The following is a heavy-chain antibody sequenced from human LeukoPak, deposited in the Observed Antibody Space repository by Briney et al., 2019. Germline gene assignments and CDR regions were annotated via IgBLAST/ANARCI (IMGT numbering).Heavy chain of an antibody. V-gene: IGHV3-23*01. J-gene: IGHJ4*02. CDR3: AKAPVTTCRGAFCYPFDY. D-gene: IGHD2-15*01. CDR2: TSSSDAGT. Sequence: GSLRLSCAASGFTLSSYAMSWVRQAPGKGLEWVSATSSSDAGTYYAESVKGRFTISRDSSKNTLFLQMNRVRPEDAAVYYCAKAPVTTCRGAFCYPFDYWGLGTLVTVSS. CDR1: GFTLSSYA.